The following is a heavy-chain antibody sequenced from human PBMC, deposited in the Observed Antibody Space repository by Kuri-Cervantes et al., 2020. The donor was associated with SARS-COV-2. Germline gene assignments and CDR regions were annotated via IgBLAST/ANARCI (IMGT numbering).Heavy chain of an antibody. CDR1: GFTFGDHA. V-gene: IGHV3-49*04. CDR2: IRSKAYGGTT. J-gene: IGHJ4*02. CDR3: TRVKLLWFGEFS. Sequence: GGSLRLSCTASGFTFGDHAMSWVRQAPGKGLEWVGFIRSKAYGGTTEYAASVKGRFTISRDDSKSIAYLQMNSLKTEDTAVYYCTRVKLLWFGEFSWGQGTLVTVSS. D-gene: IGHD3-10*01.